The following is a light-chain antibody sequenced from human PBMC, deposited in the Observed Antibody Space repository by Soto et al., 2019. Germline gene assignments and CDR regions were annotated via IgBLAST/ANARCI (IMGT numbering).Light chain of an antibody. CDR2: DGS. CDR3: QQRGNWPWT. Sequence: EIVLTQSPATLSLSPGERATLSCRASQSVSSYLAWYQQKPGQAPRLLIYDGSNRATGIPARFSGSGSGTDFTRTISSLEPEDFAVYDCQQRGNWPWTFGQGTKVEIK. V-gene: IGKV3-11*01. J-gene: IGKJ1*01. CDR1: QSVSSY.